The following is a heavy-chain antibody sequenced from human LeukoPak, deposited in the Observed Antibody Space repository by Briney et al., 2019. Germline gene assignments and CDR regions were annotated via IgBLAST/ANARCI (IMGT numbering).Heavy chain of an antibody. CDR3: ARDEWELSRGGFDY. CDR2: INPNSGGT. CDR1: GYTFTGYY. Sequence: ASVKVSCKASGYTFTGYYMHWVRQAPGQGLEWVGWINPNSGGTNYAQKFQGRVAMTRDTSISTAYMELSRLRSDDTAVYYCARDEWELSRGGFDYWGQGTLVTVSS. D-gene: IGHD1-26*01. J-gene: IGHJ4*02. V-gene: IGHV1-2*02.